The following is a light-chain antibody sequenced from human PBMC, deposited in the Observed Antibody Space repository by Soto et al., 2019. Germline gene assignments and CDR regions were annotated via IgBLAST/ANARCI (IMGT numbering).Light chain of an antibody. J-gene: IGLJ1*01. CDR3: SSYAGTIYV. V-gene: IGLV2-23*01. Sequence: QSALTQSASVSESPGQSITISCTGTSSDIGGYNLVSWYQQHPGKAPKLIIYEGTRRPSGVSNRFSASKSGNTASLTISGLQAEDEADYFCSSYAGTIYVFGTGTKVTVL. CDR1: SSDIGGYNL. CDR2: EGT.